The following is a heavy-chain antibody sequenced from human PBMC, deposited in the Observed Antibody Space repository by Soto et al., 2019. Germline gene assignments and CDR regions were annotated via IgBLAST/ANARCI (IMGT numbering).Heavy chain of an antibody. CDR1: GFTFGDYA. J-gene: IGHJ5*02. Sequence: GGSLRLSCTASGFTFGDYAMSWFLQAPGKGLEWVGFIRSKAYGGTTQYAASVKGRFTISRDDSKSIAYLQMNSPKTEDTAVYYCTTNYYDSSGYDNWFDPWGQGTLVTVSS. D-gene: IGHD3-22*01. V-gene: IGHV3-49*03. CDR2: IRSKAYGGTT. CDR3: TTNYYDSSGYDNWFDP.